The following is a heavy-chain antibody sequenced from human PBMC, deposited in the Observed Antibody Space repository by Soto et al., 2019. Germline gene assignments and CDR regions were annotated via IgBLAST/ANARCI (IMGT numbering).Heavy chain of an antibody. D-gene: IGHD2-21*01. CDR1: GFDFGSFG. CDR2: IVVATGST. Sequence: QMQLVQSGPEVKKPGTSVKVSCKASGFDFGSFGIQWLRQSQGQGFEWIGWIVVATGSTNYAPNLQGRVTITRDMYTNTAYMDLTNLRSDDTAVYFCSADRPHIAIGWPGWGQGTMVAVSS. CDR3: SADRPHIAIGWPG. J-gene: IGHJ4*03. V-gene: IGHV1-58*02.